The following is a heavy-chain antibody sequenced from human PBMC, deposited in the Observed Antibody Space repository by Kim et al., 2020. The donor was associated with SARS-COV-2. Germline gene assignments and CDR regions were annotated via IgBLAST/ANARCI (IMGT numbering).Heavy chain of an antibody. CDR3: ARSDSGSLYYLDS. CDR2: ISTRSSYI. D-gene: IGHD1-26*01. Sequence: GGSLRLSCAVSAFTFSNYGMNWVRQAPGKGLEWVSSISTRSSYIFYADSVKGRFTISRDDAKSSLYLQMNSLRAEDTAVYYCARSDSGSLYYLDSWGQGTLVTVSS. J-gene: IGHJ4*02. V-gene: IGHV3-21*06. CDR1: AFTFSNYG.